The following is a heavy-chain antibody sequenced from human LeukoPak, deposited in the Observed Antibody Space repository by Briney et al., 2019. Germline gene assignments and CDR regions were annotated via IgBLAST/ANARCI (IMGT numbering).Heavy chain of an antibody. D-gene: IGHD3-22*01. CDR2: ITSAGENT. CDR3: AKDRPNYYGSNGHYYRRDGDH. J-gene: IGHJ5*02. V-gene: IGHV3-23*01. CDR1: EFTFSIYA. Sequence: GGSLRLSCAASEFTFSIYAMSWVRQAPGKGLEWVSCITSAGENTFYTGSVKGRFTISRDNSRNTLYMQMHSLRAADTAIYYCAKDRPNYYGSNGHYYRRDGDHWGQGTLVTVSS.